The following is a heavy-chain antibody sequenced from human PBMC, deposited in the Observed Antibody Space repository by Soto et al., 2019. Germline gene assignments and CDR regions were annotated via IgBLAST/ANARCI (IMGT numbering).Heavy chain of an antibody. CDR2: IYYSGSA. CDR1: GGSISSGGYY. J-gene: IGHJ4*02. D-gene: IGHD5-12*01. Sequence: SETLSLTCTVSGGSISSGGYYWSWIRQHPGKGLEWIGYIYYSGSAYYNPSLKSRVTISVDTSKNQFSLKLSSVTAADTAVYYCARGLRLLSLGNFDYWGQGTLVTVSS. CDR3: ARGLRLLSLGNFDY. V-gene: IGHV4-31*03.